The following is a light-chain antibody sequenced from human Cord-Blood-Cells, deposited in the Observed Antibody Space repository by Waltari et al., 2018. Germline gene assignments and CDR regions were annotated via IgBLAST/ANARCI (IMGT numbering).Light chain of an antibody. CDR1: QSISSY. CDR2: AAS. Sequence: DIQMTQSPSSLSASVGDRVTITCRASQSISSYLNWYQQKPGKAPKLLIYAASSLQSGCPSRFSCSGSGTDFTLTISSLQPEDFATYYCQQSYSTPLTFGGGTKVEIK. V-gene: IGKV1-39*01. CDR3: QQSYSTPLT. J-gene: IGKJ4*01.